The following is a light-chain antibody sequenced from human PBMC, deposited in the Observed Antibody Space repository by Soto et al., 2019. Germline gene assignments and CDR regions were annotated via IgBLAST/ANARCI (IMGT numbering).Light chain of an antibody. CDR2: WAS. J-gene: IGKJ2*01. V-gene: IGKV4-1*01. Sequence: DIVMTQSPDSLAVSLGERATINCKSSQSVLFSSNNKNYLAWYQQKPGQPPNLLISWASTRDSGVPDRFSGSGSGTEFTLTISSLQAEDVAVYYCQQYYSTTYNCGQGTKVDIK. CDR1: QSVLFSSNNKNY. CDR3: QQYYSTTYN.